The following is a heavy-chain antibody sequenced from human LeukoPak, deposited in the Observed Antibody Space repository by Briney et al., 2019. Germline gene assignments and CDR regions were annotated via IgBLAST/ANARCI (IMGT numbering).Heavy chain of an antibody. J-gene: IGHJ6*03. CDR2: ISGSGGST. CDR1: GFTFSSYA. D-gene: IGHD6-19*01. Sequence: GGSLRLSCAASGFTFSSYAMSWVRQAPGKGLEWVSAISGSGGSTYYADSVRGRFTISRDNSKNTLYLHMNSLRAEDTAVYFCAKGSKAVLFTRDHYMDVWGKGTTVTISS. V-gene: IGHV3-23*01. CDR3: AKGSKAVLFTRDHYMDV.